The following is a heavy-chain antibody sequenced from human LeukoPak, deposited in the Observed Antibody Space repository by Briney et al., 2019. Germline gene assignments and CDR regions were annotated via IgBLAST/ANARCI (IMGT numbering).Heavy chain of an antibody. D-gene: IGHD3-10*01. J-gene: IGHJ4*02. Sequence: SETLSLTCAVYGGSFSGYYWSWLRQPPGKGLEWIGEINHSGSTNYNPSLKSRVTISVDTSKNQFSLKLSSVTAADTAVYYCARRQRLRGVIRAKGYYFDYWGQGTLVTVSS. CDR2: INHSGST. CDR1: GGSFSGYY. V-gene: IGHV4-34*01. CDR3: ARRQRLRGVIRAKGYYFDY.